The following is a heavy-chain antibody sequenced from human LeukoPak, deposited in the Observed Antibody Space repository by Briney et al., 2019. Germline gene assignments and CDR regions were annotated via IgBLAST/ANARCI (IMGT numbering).Heavy chain of an antibody. D-gene: IGHD2-2*01. Sequence: ASVKVSCKASGYTFTSYDINWVRQATGQGLEWMGWMNPNSGNTGYAQKFQGRVTMTRNTSISTAYMELSSLRPEDTAVYYCAIDTSEGQLPFDYWGQGTLVTVSS. J-gene: IGHJ4*02. CDR3: AIDTSEGQLPFDY. V-gene: IGHV1-8*01. CDR2: MNPNSGNT. CDR1: GYTFTSYD.